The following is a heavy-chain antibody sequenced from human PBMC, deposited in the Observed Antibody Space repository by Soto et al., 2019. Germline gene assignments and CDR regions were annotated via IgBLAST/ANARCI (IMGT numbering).Heavy chain of an antibody. Sequence: KPSETLSLTCTVSGGSVSNSNYYWGWIRQSPGKGLEWIGSVYYRGRSYSKSSVKSRVTISVDTSKNQFSLNLNSVTASDTAVYYCVSQRTSVLTQAYFDYWGPGALVTVSS. J-gene: IGHJ4*02. D-gene: IGHD2-8*01. V-gene: IGHV4-39*01. CDR3: VSQRTSVLTQAYFDY. CDR2: VYYRGRS. CDR1: GGSVSNSNYY.